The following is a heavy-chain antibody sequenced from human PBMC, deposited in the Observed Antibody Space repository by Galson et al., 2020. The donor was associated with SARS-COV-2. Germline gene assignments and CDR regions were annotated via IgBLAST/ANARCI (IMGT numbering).Heavy chain of an antibody. Sequence: ETSETLSLTCTVSGGSISNSYYFWGWIRQPPGKGLEWIGNIYYSGSTFYNPSLKSRLSISVDTSKNQFSLRLSSVTAADTAVYYCATSPGGYCSGGSCYAYWYFDLWGHGTLVTVSS. D-gene: IGHD2-15*01. CDR1: GGSISNSYYF. CDR3: ATSPGGYCSGGSCYAYWYFDL. V-gene: IGHV4-39*07. J-gene: IGHJ2*01. CDR2: IYYSGST.